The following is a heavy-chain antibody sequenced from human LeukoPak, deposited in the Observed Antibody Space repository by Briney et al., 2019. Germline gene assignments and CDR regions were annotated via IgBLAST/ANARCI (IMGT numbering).Heavy chain of an antibody. CDR3: ARDYYGSDYYYGMDV. Sequence: PGGSLRLSCAASGFTFSSYWMSWVRQAPGKGLEWVANIKQDGSEKYYVDSVKGRFTISRDNAKNSLYLQMNSLRAEDTAVYYCARDYYGSDYYYGMDVWGQGTTVTVSS. CDR2: IKQDGSEK. CDR1: GFTFSSYW. V-gene: IGHV3-7*01. D-gene: IGHD3-10*01. J-gene: IGHJ6*02.